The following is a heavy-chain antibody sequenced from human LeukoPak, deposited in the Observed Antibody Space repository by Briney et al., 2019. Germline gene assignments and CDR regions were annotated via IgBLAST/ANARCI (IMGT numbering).Heavy chain of an antibody. CDR2: INHSGST. CDR1: GGSFSGYY. Sequence: SETLSLTCAVYGGSFSGYYWSWIRQPPGKGLEWIGEINHSGSTNYNPSLKSRVTISADTSKNQSSLKLSSVTAADTAVYYCARMAVAGTGAFDIWGQGTMVTVSS. V-gene: IGHV4-34*01. D-gene: IGHD6-19*01. J-gene: IGHJ3*02. CDR3: ARMAVAGTGAFDI.